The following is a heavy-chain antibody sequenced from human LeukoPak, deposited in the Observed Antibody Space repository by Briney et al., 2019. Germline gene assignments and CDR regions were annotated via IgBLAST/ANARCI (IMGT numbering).Heavy chain of an antibody. CDR2: IKSKTDGGTT. CDR1: GFTFSSYA. J-gene: IGHJ4*02. V-gene: IGHV3-15*01. CDR3: TTYSRAVAGSDY. Sequence: GGSLRLSCAASGFTFSSYAMSWVRQAPGKGLEWVGRIKSKTDGGTTDYAAPVKGRFTISRDDSKNTLYLQMNSLKTEDTAVYYYTTYSRAVAGSDYWGQGTLVTVSS. D-gene: IGHD6-19*01.